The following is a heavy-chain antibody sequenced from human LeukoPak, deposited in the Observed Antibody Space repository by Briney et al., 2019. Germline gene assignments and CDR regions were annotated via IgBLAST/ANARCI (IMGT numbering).Heavy chain of an antibody. V-gene: IGHV3-23*01. J-gene: IGHJ4*02. CDR1: GFTFTIYA. D-gene: IGHD3-9*01. CDR2: ITNSGDKT. CDR3: AKGSAGYLSYFDY. Sequence: GRSLRLSCAASGFTFTIYAISWVRQAPGKGLEWVSTITNSGDKTFYADSVKGRFTISRDNSENTLYLQMNSLRAADTAVYYCAKGSAGYLSYFDYWGQGTLVTVSS.